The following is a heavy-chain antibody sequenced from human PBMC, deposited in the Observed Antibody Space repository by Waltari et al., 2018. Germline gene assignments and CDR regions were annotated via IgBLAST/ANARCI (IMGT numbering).Heavy chain of an antibody. CDR2: ISGSGGST. V-gene: IGHV3-23*01. CDR3: ARDSCSGGSCIQRLGDY. J-gene: IGHJ4*02. Sequence: EVQLLESGGGLVQPGGSLRLSCAASGFTFSSYAMSWVRQAPGKGLEWVSAISGSGGSTYYADSVKGRFTISRDNSKNTLYLQMNSLRSDDTAVYYCARDSCSGGSCIQRLGDYWGQGTLVTVSS. D-gene: IGHD2-15*01. CDR1: GFTFSSYA.